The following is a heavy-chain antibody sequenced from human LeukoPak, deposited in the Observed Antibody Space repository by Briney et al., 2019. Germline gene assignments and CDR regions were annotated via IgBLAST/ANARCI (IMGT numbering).Heavy chain of an antibody. D-gene: IGHD2-2*01. J-gene: IGHJ3*02. CDR2: INPNSGDT. CDR1: GYTFTGYY. Sequence: ASVKVSCKASGYTFTGYYMHWVRQAPGQGLEWRGWINPNSGDTNYAQKFQGRVTMTRDTSISTAYMELSSLRSDDTAVYYCARGAVPAADDAFDIWGQGTMVTVSS. V-gene: IGHV1-2*02. CDR3: ARGAVPAADDAFDI.